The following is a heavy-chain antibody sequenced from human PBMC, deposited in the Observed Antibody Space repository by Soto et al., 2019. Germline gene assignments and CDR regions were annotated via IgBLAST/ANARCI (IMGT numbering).Heavy chain of an antibody. CDR2: PYFRSKWYN. D-gene: IGHD5-12*01. CDR1: GDSVSSNTAS. CDR3: AKGDNLGPKTGYAFDP. V-gene: IGHV6-1*01. J-gene: IGHJ5*02. Sequence: SQTLSLTCAISGDSVSSNTASWNWIRQSPSRGLEWLGRPYFRSKWYNDYAVSVKSRIIINPDTSNNQFSLQLTSVTPEDTAVYFCAKGDNLGPKTGYAFDPWGQGIMVTVSS.